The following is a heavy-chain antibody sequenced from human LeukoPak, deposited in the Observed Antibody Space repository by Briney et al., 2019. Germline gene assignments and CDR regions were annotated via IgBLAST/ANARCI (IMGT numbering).Heavy chain of an antibody. D-gene: IGHD3-22*01. CDR3: AKDWRYYYDSSSYYPH. J-gene: IGHJ4*02. CDR2: IGGSGDST. CDR1: GFTFSSYA. V-gene: IGHV3-23*01. Sequence: TGGSLRLSCTASGFTFSSYAMSWVRQAPGEGLEWVSVIGGSGDSTYYADSVQGRFTISRDNFKNTLFLQMNSLRADDTAVYYCAKDWRYYYDSSSYYPHWGQGTLVTVSS.